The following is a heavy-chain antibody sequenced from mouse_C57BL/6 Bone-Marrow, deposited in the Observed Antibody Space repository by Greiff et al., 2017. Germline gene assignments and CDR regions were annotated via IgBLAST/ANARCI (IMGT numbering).Heavy chain of an antibody. CDR2: IHPNSGST. J-gene: IGHJ4*01. Sequence: VQLQQPGAELVKPGASVQLSCKASGYTFTSYWMHWVKQRPGQGLEWIGMIHPNSGSTNYNEKFKSKATLNVAKSSSTAYMQLSSLTSEYSAVYYCASGGFYYSYYYAKDYWGQGTSVTVSS. V-gene: IGHV1-64*01. D-gene: IGHD2-1*01. CDR3: ASGGFYYSYYYAKDY. CDR1: GYTFTSYW.